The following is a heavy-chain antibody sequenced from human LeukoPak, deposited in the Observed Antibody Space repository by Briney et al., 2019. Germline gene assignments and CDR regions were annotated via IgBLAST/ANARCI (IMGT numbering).Heavy chain of an antibody. D-gene: IGHD3-16*01. CDR1: GFTFSSYA. Sequence: GRPLRLSCAASGFTFSSYAMHWVRQAPGKGLEWVAVISYDGSNKYYADSVKGRFTISRDNSKNTLYLQMNSLRAEDTAVYYCARDMSDYAGHGQSGPFDYWGQGTLVTVSS. V-gene: IGHV3-30*01. CDR3: ARDMSDYAGHGQSGPFDY. J-gene: IGHJ4*02. CDR2: ISYDGSNK.